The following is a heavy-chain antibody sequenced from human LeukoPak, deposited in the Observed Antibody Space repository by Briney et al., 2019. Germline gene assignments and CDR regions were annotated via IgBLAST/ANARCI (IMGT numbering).Heavy chain of an antibody. CDR2: IIPIFGTP. D-gene: IGHD2-2*02. J-gene: IGHJ5*02. CDR1: RGTFSSYA. V-gene: IGHV1-69*13. CDR3: ARDRPGRYCSSPSCFTASPLDP. Sequence: SVKVSCKTSRGTFSSYAITWVRQAPGQGLEWMGGIIPIFGTPNYAQKFQGRVTITADESTSTAYMELSSLRSEDTAVYYCARDRPGRYCSSPSCFTASPLDPWGQGTLVIVSS.